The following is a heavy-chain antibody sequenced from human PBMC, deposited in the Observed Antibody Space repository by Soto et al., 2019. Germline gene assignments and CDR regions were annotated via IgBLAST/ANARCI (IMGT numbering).Heavy chain of an antibody. D-gene: IGHD2-15*01. CDR2: ISGSGGST. V-gene: IGHV3-23*01. J-gene: IGHJ6*02. CDR1: GFIFENFG. Sequence: GGSLRLSCAASGFIFENFGMSWVRQAPGKGLEWVSAISGSGGSTYYADSVKGRFTISRDNSKNTLYLQMNSLRAEDTAVYYCAKGSQAYYYYGMDVWGQGTTVTVSS. CDR3: AKGSQAYYYYGMDV.